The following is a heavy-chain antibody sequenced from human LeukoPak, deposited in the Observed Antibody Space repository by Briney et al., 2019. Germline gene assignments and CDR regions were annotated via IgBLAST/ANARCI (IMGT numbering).Heavy chain of an antibody. CDR3: ARDYRVGCTGGACYPIDY. CDR2: ISYEGSNQ. Sequence: PGRSLRLSCAASGFTFSSHAMHWVRQAPGKGLEWVAVISYEGSNQYYAHSVRGRFTISRDNSKNTLNLQMNSLRDEDTALYYCARDYRVGCTGGACYPIDYWGQGTLVTAAS. CDR1: GFTFSSHA. V-gene: IGHV3-30*01. J-gene: IGHJ4*02. D-gene: IGHD2-8*02.